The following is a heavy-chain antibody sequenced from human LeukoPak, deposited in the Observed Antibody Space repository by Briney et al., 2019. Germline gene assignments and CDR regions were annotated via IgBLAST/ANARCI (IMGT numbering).Heavy chain of an antibody. D-gene: IGHD3-10*01. J-gene: IGHJ4*02. CDR1: GYTFTGYY. CDR2: INPNSGGT. CDR3: ARVGYYGSGSYLSY. V-gene: IGHV1-2*06. Sequence: GASVKVSCKASGYTFTGYYMHWVRQAPGQGLEWMGRINPNSGGTNCAQNFQGRVTMTRDTSISTAYMELSRLRSDDTAVYYCARVGYYGSGSYLSYWGQGTLVTVSS.